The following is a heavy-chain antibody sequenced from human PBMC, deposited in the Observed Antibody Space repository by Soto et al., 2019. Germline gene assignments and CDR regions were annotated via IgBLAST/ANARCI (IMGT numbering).Heavy chain of an antibody. CDR1: GGSISSYY. CDR2: IYYSGST. D-gene: IGHD3-22*01. V-gene: IGHV4-59*01. Sequence: QVQLQESGPGLVKPSETLSLTCTVSGGSISSYYWSWIRQPPGKGLEWIGYIYYSGSTNYNPSLKSRVTLSVDTSKHQFSLKLSSVTAADTAVYYCARYAHDSSGYYYDYYYYGMDVWGQGTTVTVSS. CDR3: ARYAHDSSGYYYDYYYYGMDV. J-gene: IGHJ6*02.